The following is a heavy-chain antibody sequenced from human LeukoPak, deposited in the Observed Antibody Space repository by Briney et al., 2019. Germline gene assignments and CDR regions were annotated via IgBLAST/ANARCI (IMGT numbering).Heavy chain of an antibody. J-gene: IGHJ6*02. CDR2: IYYSGST. CDR3: ARGIRYYDSSGYYYYYYGMDV. D-gene: IGHD3-22*01. Sequence: PSETLSLTCTVSGGSISSTYYYWGWIRQPPGKGLEWIGSIYYSGSTYYNPSLKSRVTISIDTSKNQFSLKLSSVTAADTAVYYCARGIRYYDSSGYYYYYYGMDVWGQGTTVTVSS. CDR1: GGSISSTYYY. V-gene: IGHV4-39*01.